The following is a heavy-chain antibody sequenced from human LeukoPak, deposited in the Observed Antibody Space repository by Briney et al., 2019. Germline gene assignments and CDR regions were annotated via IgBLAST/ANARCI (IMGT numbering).Heavy chain of an antibody. CDR2: IFYSGST. J-gene: IGHJ4*02. CDR1: GGSIDRSNYF. V-gene: IGHV4-39*07. Sequence: PSETLSLTCTVSGGSIDRSNYFWAWIRQPPGKGLEWIGSIFYSGSTYYNTSLKSRVTMSVDTSKNHFSLKLRSVTAADTAVYYCASGEGPHRRDYWGQGTLVTVSS. D-gene: IGHD3-16*02. CDR3: ASGEGPHRRDY.